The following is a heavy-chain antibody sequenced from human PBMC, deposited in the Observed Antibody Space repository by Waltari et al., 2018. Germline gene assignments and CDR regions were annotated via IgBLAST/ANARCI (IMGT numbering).Heavy chain of an antibody. D-gene: IGHD4-17*01. CDR3: AKHDYGDYNFAY. CDR1: GYSISSGYY. CDR2: IYYSGST. V-gene: IGHV4-38-2*01. J-gene: IGHJ4*02. Sequence: QVQLQESGPGLVKPSETLSLTCAVSGYSISSGYYWGWIRQPPGKGLEWIGSIYYSGSTYYNPSLKSRVTISVDTSKNQFSLKLSSVTAADTAVYYCAKHDYGDYNFAYWGQGTLVTVSS.